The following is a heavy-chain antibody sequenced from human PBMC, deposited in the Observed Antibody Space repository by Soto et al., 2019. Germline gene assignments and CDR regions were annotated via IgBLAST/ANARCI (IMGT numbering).Heavy chain of an antibody. Sequence: SEILSLTCTVSGGSISSYYWSWIRQPPGKGLEWIGYIYYSGSTNYNPSLKSRVTISVDTSKNQFSLKLSSVTAADTAVYYCARYIAVDNYNWFDPWGQGTLVTVSS. D-gene: IGHD6-19*01. V-gene: IGHV4-59*08. CDR2: IYYSGST. J-gene: IGHJ5*02. CDR1: GGSISSYY. CDR3: ARYIAVDNYNWFDP.